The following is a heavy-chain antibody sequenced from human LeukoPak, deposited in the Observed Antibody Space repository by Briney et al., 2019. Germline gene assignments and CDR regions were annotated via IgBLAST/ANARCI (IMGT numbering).Heavy chain of an antibody. D-gene: IGHD6-19*01. CDR2: ISSSGSTI. V-gene: IGHV3-48*03. CDR1: GFTFSSYE. J-gene: IGHJ4*02. Sequence: PGGSLRLSCAASGFTFSSYEMNWVRQAPGKGLEWVSYISSSGSTIYYADSVKGRFTISRDNAKNSLYLQMNSLRAEDTAVYYCARDPLGYSSGYWGQGTLVTVSS. CDR3: ARDPLGYSSGY.